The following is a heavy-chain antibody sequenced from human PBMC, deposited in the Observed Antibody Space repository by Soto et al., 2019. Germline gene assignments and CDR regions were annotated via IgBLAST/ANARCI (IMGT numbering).Heavy chain of an antibody. CDR2: IYYSGST. V-gene: IGHV4-30-4*01. CDR3: ASFCLYSGSWSRNY. CDR1: GDSISSGDYF. D-gene: IGHD6-13*01. J-gene: IGHJ4*02. Sequence: QVQLQESGPGLVKPSQTLSLTCTVSGDSISSGDYFWSWIRQPPGKGLEWIGYIYYSGSTYYNPSLKSRVTISVDTSKNQLSLNLSSVTAADTAVYYCASFCLYSGSWSRNYWGQGTLVTVSS.